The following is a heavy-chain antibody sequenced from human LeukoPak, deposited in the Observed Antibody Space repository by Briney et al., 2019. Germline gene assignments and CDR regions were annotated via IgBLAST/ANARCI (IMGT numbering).Heavy chain of an antibody. CDR1: GFTFSSYA. V-gene: IGHV3-23*01. Sequence: GGSLRLSCAVSGFTFSSYAMSWVRQAPGKGLEWVSAISGSGGSTYYADSVKGRYTISRDNSKNTLYLQMNSLRAEDTAVYYCAKERHSYGLNTFDYWGQGTLVTVSS. CDR2: ISGSGGST. CDR3: AKERHSYGLNTFDY. D-gene: IGHD5-18*01. J-gene: IGHJ4*02.